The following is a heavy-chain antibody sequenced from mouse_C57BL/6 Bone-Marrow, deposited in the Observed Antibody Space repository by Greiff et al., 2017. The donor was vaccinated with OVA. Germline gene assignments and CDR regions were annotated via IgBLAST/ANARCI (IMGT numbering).Heavy chain of an antibody. CDR2: IYWDDDK. V-gene: IGHV8-12*01. J-gene: IGHJ1*03. CDR3: ARRGGRWLLLWYFDV. D-gene: IGHD2-3*01. Sequence: QVTLKESGPGILQSSQTLSLTCSFSGFSLSTSGMGVSWIRQPSGKGLEWLAHIYWDDDKRYNPSLKSRLTISKDTSRNQVFLKITSVDTADTATYYCARRGGRWLLLWYFDVWGTGTTVTVSS. CDR1: GFSLSTSGMG.